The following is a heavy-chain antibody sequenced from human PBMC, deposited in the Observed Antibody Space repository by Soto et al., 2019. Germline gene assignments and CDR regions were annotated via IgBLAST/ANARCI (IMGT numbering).Heavy chain of an antibody. D-gene: IGHD3-10*01. CDR3: ARAYSLWSTFGYYFDY. V-gene: IGHV4-34*01. CDR1: GGSFSGYY. J-gene: IGHJ4*02. Sequence: PSETLSLTCAVYGGSFSGYYWSWIRQPPGKGLEWIGEINHSGSTNYNTSLKSRVTISVDTSKNQFSLKLSSVTAADTAVYYCARAYSLWSTFGYYFDYWGQGTLVTVSS. CDR2: INHSGST.